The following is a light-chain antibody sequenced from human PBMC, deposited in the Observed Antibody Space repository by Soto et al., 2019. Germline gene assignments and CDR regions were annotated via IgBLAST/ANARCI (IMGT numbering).Light chain of an antibody. J-gene: IGKJ2*01. Sequence: IQLTQSPSSLSASVGDRVTITCRASQAISDSLVWYQQNPGQAPKLLIYAASTLQSGVPSRFSGIGSGTDFTLTISSLHPADFATYYCQQFKSYPYTFGQGTKLEI. CDR2: AAS. CDR3: QQFKSYPYT. V-gene: IGKV1-9*01. CDR1: QAISDS.